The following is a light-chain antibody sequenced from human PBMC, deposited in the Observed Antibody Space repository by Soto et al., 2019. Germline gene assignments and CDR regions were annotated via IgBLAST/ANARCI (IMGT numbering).Light chain of an antibody. CDR3: QEHASI. CDR2: GPS. J-gene: IGKJ5*01. Sequence: EIVMTQSPATLSVSPGESVTLSCRASQLFSSNLAWYQRRPGQAPRLLIYGPSTRATGIPDRFSGSGSGTDFTLTISRLEPEDFAVYYCQEHASIFGQGTRLEIK. V-gene: IGKV3D-15*01. CDR1: QLFSSN.